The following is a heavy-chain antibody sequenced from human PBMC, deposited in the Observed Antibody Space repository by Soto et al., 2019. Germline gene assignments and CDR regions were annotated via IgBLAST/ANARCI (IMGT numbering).Heavy chain of an antibody. Sequence: QVQLVESGGGVVQPGRSLRLSCAASGFTFSSYGMHWVRQAPGKGLEWVAVIWYDGSNKYYADSVKGRFTISRDNSKNTLYLQMNSLSAEDTAVYYCARDQGLSWFDPWGQGTLVTVSS. V-gene: IGHV3-33*01. J-gene: IGHJ5*02. CDR1: GFTFSSYG. D-gene: IGHD3-16*01. CDR2: IWYDGSNK. CDR3: ARDQGLSWFDP.